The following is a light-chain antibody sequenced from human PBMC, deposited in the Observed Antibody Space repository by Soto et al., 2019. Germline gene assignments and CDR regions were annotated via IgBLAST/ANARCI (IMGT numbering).Light chain of an antibody. CDR2: GAS. Sequence: EVVLTPSPGTLSLSPGERATLSCIASQSVNSNSIAWYQQKPGQAPRVFIYGASTRATGIPDRFSGSWSGTDFTLTISRLEPEDFAVYYCQQQGRSWITFGQGTKVDIK. CDR1: QSVNSNS. CDR3: QQQGRSWIT. V-gene: IGKV3-20*01. J-gene: IGKJ1*01.